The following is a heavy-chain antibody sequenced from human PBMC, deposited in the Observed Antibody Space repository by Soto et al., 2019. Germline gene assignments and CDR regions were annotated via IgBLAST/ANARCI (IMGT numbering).Heavy chain of an antibody. CDR2: IYYSGST. Sequence: QLQLQESGPGLVKPSETLSLTCTVSGGSISSSSYYWGWIRQPPGKGLEWIGNIYYSGSTYYNPSLKSRFTLPVDTSKNQFSLKLSSVTAADTAVYSCARRQSRPWFDPWGQGTLVTVSS. CDR3: ARRQSRPWFDP. CDR1: GGSISSSSYY. J-gene: IGHJ5*02. V-gene: IGHV4-39*01.